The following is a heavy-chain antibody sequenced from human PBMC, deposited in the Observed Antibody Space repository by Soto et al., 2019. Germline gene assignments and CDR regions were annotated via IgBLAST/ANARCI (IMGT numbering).Heavy chain of an antibody. Sequence: VQLLESGGGLLQPGGSLRLSCAASGFTFSTYAMTWVRQAPGKGPEWVSSVSGSGGNTLYADSVKGRFTISRDNSKNTLYLQMNGLRAGDTAVYYCAKGRAPSGWYPPYYYGMDVWGQGTTVIVSS. D-gene: IGHD6-19*01. J-gene: IGHJ6*02. CDR1: GFTFSTYA. V-gene: IGHV3-23*01. CDR3: AKGRAPSGWYPPYYYGMDV. CDR2: VSGSGGNT.